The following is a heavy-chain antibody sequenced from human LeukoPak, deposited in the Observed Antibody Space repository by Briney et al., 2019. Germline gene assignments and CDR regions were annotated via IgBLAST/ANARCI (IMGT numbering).Heavy chain of an antibody. D-gene: IGHD3-10*01. CDR3: ARHYYGSGRNYFDY. J-gene: IGHJ4*02. Sequence: YGPTLVKPTQTLTVTCTISGFSISGSGVGVGWIRQPPGKAPEWLSLIYWDDDTRYSPSLKSRLTITKDTSKNQVVLKMTNMDPVDTATYYCARHYYGSGRNYFDYWGQGTLVTVSS. V-gene: IGHV2-5*02. CDR2: IYWDDDT. CDR1: GFSISGSGVG.